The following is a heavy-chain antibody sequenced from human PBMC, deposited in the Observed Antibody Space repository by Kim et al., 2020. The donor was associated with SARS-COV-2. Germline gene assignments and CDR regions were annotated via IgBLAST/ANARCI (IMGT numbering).Heavy chain of an antibody. CDR3: ARNINYGSGSYFSASIYYYYGMDV. V-gene: IGHV1-46*01. J-gene: IGHJ6*02. CDR2: IKPSGGST. D-gene: IGHD3-10*01. CDR1: GYTFTSYY. Sequence: ASVKVSCKASGYTFTSYYMHWVRQAPGQGLEWMGIIKPSGGSTSYAQKFQGRVTMTRDTSTSTVYMELSSLRSEDTAVYYCARNINYGSGSYFSASIYYYYGMDVWGQGTTVTVSS.